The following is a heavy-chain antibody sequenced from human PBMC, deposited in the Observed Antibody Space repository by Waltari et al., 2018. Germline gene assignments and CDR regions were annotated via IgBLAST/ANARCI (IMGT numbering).Heavy chain of an antibody. CDR3: ASNGPFDY. V-gene: IGHV3-7*01. CDR1: GLTFSSYW. J-gene: IGHJ4*02. Sequence: EVQLVESGGGLVQPGGYLRLSCAASGLTFSSYWMSWVRQAPGKGLECVANIKQDGSEKYYVDSVKGRFTSSRDNAKNSLYLQMNSLRAEDTAVYYCASNGPFDYWGQGTLVTVSS. CDR2: IKQDGSEK. D-gene: IGHD2-8*01.